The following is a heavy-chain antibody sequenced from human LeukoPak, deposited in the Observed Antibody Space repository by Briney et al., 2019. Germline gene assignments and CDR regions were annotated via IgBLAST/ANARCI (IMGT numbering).Heavy chain of an antibody. Sequence: GESLKISCKGSGYSFTNYWIGWVRQMPGKGLEWMGIIYPGDSDTRYSPSFQGQVTISADKSISTAYLQWSSLKASDTAMYYCARIQQQLVLGFDYWGQGTLVTVSS. CDR3: ARIQQQLVLGFDY. D-gene: IGHD6-13*01. CDR1: GYSFTNYW. V-gene: IGHV5-51*01. J-gene: IGHJ4*02. CDR2: IYPGDSDT.